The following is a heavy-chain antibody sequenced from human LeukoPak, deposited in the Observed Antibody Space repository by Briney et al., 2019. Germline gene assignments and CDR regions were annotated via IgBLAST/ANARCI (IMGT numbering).Heavy chain of an antibody. Sequence: GGSLRLSCADSGFTFTSYTMSWVRLTPGKGLEWVSFITDTSVGDSTYYADSVRGRFTISRDSSKSTLYLQMNSLRAEDTAVYYCTKVSTTGVGGRGFFDQWSQGTQVTVSS. CDR1: GFTFTSYT. J-gene: IGHJ4*02. CDR3: TKVSTTGVGGRGFFDQ. CDR2: ITDTSVGDST. D-gene: IGHD1-1*01. V-gene: IGHV3-23*01.